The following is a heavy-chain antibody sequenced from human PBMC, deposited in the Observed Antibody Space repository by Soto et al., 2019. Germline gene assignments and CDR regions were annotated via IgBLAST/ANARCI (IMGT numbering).Heavy chain of an antibody. V-gene: IGHV1-46*01. CDR1: GYTFTGYY. D-gene: IGHD6-13*01. Sequence: ASVKASCKASGYTFTGYYIHWVRQAPGQGLEWMGIINPTGGGTSYAQKFQGRVTMTRDTSTSTVYMELSSLRSEDTAVYYCARVSSWSCFDYWGQGTLVTVSS. J-gene: IGHJ4*02. CDR2: INPTGGGT. CDR3: ARVSSWSCFDY.